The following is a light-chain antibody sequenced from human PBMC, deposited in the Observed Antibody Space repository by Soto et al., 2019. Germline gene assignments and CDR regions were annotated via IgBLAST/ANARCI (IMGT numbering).Light chain of an antibody. CDR1: QSVSSN. CDR2: GAS. CDR3: QQYGSSPRT. Sequence: EIVMTQSPATLSVSPGERATLSCRASQSVSSNLAWYQQKPGQAPRLLIFGASTRAAGFPDRFSGSGSGTDFTLTISRLEPEDFAVYYCQQYGSSPRTFGLGTKVDIK. J-gene: IGKJ1*01. V-gene: IGKV3-20*01.